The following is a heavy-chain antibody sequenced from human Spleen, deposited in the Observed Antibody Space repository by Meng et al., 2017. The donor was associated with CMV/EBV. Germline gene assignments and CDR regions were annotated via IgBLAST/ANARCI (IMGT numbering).Heavy chain of an antibody. CDR2: ISGSGGST. D-gene: IGHD5-18*01. CDR1: GFTVSSNY. V-gene: IGHV3-23*01. Sequence: LSLTCAASGFTVSSNYMSWVRQAPGKGLEWVSAISGSGGSTYYADSGKARFTISRDNSKNTLYLQMNSLKTEDTAVYYCTTSLMGGGYSYGYYYYYGMDVWGQGTTVTVSS. J-gene: IGHJ6*02. CDR3: TTSLMGGGYSYGYYYYYGMDV.